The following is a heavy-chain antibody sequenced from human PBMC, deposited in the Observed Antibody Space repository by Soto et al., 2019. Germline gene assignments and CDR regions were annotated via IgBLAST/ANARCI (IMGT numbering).Heavy chain of an antibody. CDR1: GFTFTSSA. CDR2: IVLGNGNT. D-gene: IGHD6-19*01. CDR3: AARIGNIGWYWLDA. Sequence: SVKVSCKASGFTFTSSAVQWVRQARGQPLEWIGWIVLGNGNTNYAQKFQGRVTITRDKSTSTAYMDLSRLGSDDTAMYYCAARIGNIGWYWLDAWGQGTQVTVSS. V-gene: IGHV1-58*01. J-gene: IGHJ5*02.